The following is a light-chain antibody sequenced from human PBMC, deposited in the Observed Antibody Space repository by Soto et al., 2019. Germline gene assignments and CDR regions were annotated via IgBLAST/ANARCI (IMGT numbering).Light chain of an antibody. CDR3: QQSFNTPRT. V-gene: IGKV1-39*01. CDR1: QSIRTY. CDR2: GAS. Sequence: DIQMTQSPSSLSASVGDRVTITCRASQSIRTYVNWYQQKPGKAPNLLIYGASSLQSGVPSRFSGSGSGTDFTLTISSLQPDDFANYYCQQSFNTPRTFGQGTKVEIK. J-gene: IGKJ1*01.